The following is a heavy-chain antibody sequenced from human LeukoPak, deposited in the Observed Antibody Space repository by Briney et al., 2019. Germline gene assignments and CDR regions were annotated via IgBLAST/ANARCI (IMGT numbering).Heavy chain of an antibody. CDR2: IYYSGST. CDR3: ARYRGPQQLVQRWFDP. J-gene: IGHJ5*02. D-gene: IGHD6-13*01. V-gene: IGHV4-59*01. Sequence: SETLSLTCSVSGGSISSYYWGWIRQPPGKGLEWIGYIYYSGSTNYNPSLKSRVTISVDTSKNQFSLKLSSVTAADTAVYYCARYRGPQQLVQRWFDPWGQGTLVTVSS. CDR1: GGSISSYY.